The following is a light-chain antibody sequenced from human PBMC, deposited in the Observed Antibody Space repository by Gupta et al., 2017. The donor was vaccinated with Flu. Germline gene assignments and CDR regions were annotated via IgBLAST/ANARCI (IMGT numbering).Light chain of an antibody. V-gene: IGKV3-11*01. CDR2: DAS. CDR1: QSVSSY. J-gene: IGKJ4*01. Sequence: EIVLTPSPATLSLSPGERATLSCRASQSVSSYLAWSQQKPGQAPRLLIYDASNRDTGIPARFSGRGCGKYVSLTTSSREQEEFARYYYQQHSNCGSLTFGRATXVDIK. CDR3: QQHSNCGSLT.